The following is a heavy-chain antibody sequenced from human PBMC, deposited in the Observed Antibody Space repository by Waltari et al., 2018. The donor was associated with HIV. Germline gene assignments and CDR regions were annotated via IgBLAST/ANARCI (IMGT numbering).Heavy chain of an antibody. D-gene: IGHD4-17*01. CDR1: AGSVSGYY. CDR2: INHSGST. Sequence: QVQLQQWGAGLLKPSETLSLTCAVYAGSVSGYYWSWTRRPPGKGLEWIGEINHSGSTNYSPSLKSPVTISLDTSNNQFSLKLNSVTAADTAVYYCARALNDYGDLDSWGQGTLVTVSS. CDR3: ARALNDYGDLDS. J-gene: IGHJ4*02. V-gene: IGHV4-34*01.